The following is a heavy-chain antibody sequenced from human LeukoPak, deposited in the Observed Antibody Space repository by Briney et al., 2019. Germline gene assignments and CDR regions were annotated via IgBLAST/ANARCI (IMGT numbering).Heavy chain of an antibody. V-gene: IGHV3-48*01. CDR2: ISSSSSTI. CDR1: GFTFSSYS. D-gene: IGHD3-16*02. Sequence: GGSLRLSCAASGFTFSSYSMNWVRQAPGKGLEWVSYISSSSSTIYYADSVKGRFTISRDNAKNSLYLQMNSLRAEDTAVYYCARSYVWGSYPYYWFDPWGQGTLVTVSS. J-gene: IGHJ5*02. CDR3: ARSYVWGSYPYYWFDP.